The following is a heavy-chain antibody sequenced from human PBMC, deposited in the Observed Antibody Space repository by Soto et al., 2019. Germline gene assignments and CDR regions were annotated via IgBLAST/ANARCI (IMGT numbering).Heavy chain of an antibody. CDR1: GFIFSSYG. V-gene: IGHV3-33*01. D-gene: IGHD2-2*01. Sequence: QVQLVESGGGVVQPGRSLRLSCAASGFIFSSYGMHWVRQTPGKGLEWVAVILNDGSNKYYADSVKGRFTISRDNSKNTLYLQINSQGVEDSAVYHGARDGYGRVVRNSEGAFDIWGQGTMVTVSS. J-gene: IGHJ3*02. CDR3: ARDGYGRVVRNSEGAFDI. CDR2: ILNDGSNK.